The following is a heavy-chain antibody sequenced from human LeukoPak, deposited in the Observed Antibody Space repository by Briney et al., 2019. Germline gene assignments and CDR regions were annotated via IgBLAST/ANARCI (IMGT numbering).Heavy chain of an antibody. CDR2: ISSSGSTI. Sequence: GGSLRLSCAASGFTFSSYEMNWVRQAPGKGLEWVSYISSSGSTIYYADSVKGRFTISRDNAKNSLYLQMNSLRAEDTAVYYCAGSGSYYFPRGIGWFDPWGQGTLVTVSS. V-gene: IGHV3-48*03. CDR3: AGSGSYYFPRGIGWFDP. D-gene: IGHD3-10*01. J-gene: IGHJ5*02. CDR1: GFTFSSYE.